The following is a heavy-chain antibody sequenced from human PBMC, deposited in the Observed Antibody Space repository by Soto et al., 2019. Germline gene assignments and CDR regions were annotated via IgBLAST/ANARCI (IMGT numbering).Heavy chain of an antibody. Sequence: PGGSLRLSCAASGFTFSSSAMSWVRQAPGKGLEWVSAISGSGGSTYYADTVKGRFTVSRDNSKNTLYLQMNSLRAEDTAVYYCGRSRYYYPLELDNLGQGNLVPVSS. CDR1: GFTFSSSA. J-gene: IGHJ4*02. V-gene: IGHV3-23*01. CDR2: ISGSGGST. CDR3: GRSRYYYPLELDN. D-gene: IGHD1-1*01.